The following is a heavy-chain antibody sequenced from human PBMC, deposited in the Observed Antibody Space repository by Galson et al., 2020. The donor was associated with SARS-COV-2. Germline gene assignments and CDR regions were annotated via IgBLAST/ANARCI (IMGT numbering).Heavy chain of an antibody. Sequence: SETLSLTCTVSGGSISSASYYWSWIRPPAGKGLEWIGRIYTSGSTTYNPSLKSRITISVDTSKNQFSLKLSSVTAADTAVYYCATTYYDILTGWGSDYWGQGTLVAVSS. D-gene: IGHD3-9*01. CDR3: ATTYYDILTGWGSDY. J-gene: IGHJ4*02. V-gene: IGHV4-61*02. CDR2: IYTSGST. CDR1: GGSISSASYY.